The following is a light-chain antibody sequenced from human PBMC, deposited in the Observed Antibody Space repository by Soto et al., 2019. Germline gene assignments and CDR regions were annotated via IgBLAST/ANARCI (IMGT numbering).Light chain of an antibody. Sequence: QSVLTQPASVSGSPGQSITISCSGTGSDVGAYNYVSWYQQHPAKAPKLIIYDVSNRPSGVSDRFSGSKSGNTASLTISGPQAEDEADYYCYSYTSSSTYVFGSGTKVTVL. CDR1: GSDVGAYNY. J-gene: IGLJ1*01. CDR2: DVS. V-gene: IGLV2-14*01. CDR3: YSYTSSSTYV.